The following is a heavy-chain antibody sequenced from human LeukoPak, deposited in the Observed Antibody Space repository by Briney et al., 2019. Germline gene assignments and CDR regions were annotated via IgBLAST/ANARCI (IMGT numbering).Heavy chain of an antibody. V-gene: IGHV1-18*01. J-gene: IGHJ4*02. CDR2: VSAYADDT. CDR1: DYTFTNYG. Sequence: ASVKVSCKASDYTFTNYGISWVRQAPGQGLEWMGWVSAYADDTNYVQKFQGRITMTTDTSTSTAYVELRSLRSDDTAVYYCARDCIGCHGFDYWGQGTLVTVSS. D-gene: IGHD2-15*01. CDR3: ARDCIGCHGFDY.